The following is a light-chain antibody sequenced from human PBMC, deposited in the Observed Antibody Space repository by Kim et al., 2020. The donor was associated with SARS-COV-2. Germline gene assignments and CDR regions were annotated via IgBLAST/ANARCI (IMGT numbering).Light chain of an antibody. CDR2: GAS. CDR3: QQYNNWPPFT. CDR1: QSVSSN. V-gene: IGKV3-15*01. J-gene: IGKJ3*01. Sequence: EIVMTQSPATLSVSPGEGATLSCRASQSVSSNLAWYQQKPGQAPRLLIYGASTRATGIPARFSGSGSGTEFTLTINSLQSEDSALYYCQQYNNWPPFTFGPGTKWISN.